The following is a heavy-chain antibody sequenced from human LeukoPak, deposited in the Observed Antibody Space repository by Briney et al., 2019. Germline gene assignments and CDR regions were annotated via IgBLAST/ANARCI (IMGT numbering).Heavy chain of an antibody. CDR2: IYTSGST. D-gene: IGHD3-3*01. Sequence: SETLSLTCTVSGGSISSYYWSWIRQPAGKGLEWIGRIYTSGSTNYNPSLKSRVTMSVDTSKNQFSLKLSSVTAADTAAYYCAREGYYDFWSGYYRYFDYWGQGTLVTVSS. V-gene: IGHV4-4*07. J-gene: IGHJ4*02. CDR3: AREGYYDFWSGYYRYFDY. CDR1: GGSISSYY.